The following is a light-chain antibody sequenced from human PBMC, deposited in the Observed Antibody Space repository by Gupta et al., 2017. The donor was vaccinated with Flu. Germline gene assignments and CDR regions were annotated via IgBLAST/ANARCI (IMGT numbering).Light chain of an antibody. V-gene: IGLV6-57*03. CDR2: DDN. CDR3: QAYNPTSVM. Sequence: VTGPSTRKGGRIGTNYVHWYLKRPDSAPSIVIYDDNQRPSGVSDRFSGSIDRSTTTPSLTMSELRAEDEADYYSQAYNPTSVMFGGGTKLTVL. CDR1: GGRIGTNY. J-gene: IGLJ3*02.